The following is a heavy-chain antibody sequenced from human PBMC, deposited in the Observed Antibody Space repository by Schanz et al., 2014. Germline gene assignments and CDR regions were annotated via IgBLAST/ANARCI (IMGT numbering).Heavy chain of an antibody. CDR2: MNPNSGNP. CDR1: GYTFTDYG. V-gene: IGHV1-18*01. J-gene: IGHJ3*02. D-gene: IGHD5-18*01. Sequence: QVQLVQSGGEMKKPGASVKVSCKASGYTFTDYGLSWVRQAPGQGLEWLGWMNPNSGNPGFAQKLQGRVTMTADTSTSTAYMDLRSLRSDDTALYYCTRGGYSYALSAFDIWGQGTMVTVSS. CDR3: TRGGYSYALSAFDI.